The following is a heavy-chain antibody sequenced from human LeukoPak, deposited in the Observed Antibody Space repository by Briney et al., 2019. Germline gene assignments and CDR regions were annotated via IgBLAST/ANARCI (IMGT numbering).Heavy chain of an antibody. D-gene: IGHD2-15*01. CDR2: INVRNGKI. CDR3: ANRGVQLYDS. V-gene: IGHV1-18*01. CDR1: DYTFNSDG. J-gene: IGHJ5*01. Sequence: ASVKVSCKTSDYTFNSDGFTLVRQAPGKGLEWMGWINVRNGKIEYAHKFQGRVAMTRDTSTNTVYMDLRSLRPDDTAIYYCANRGVQLYDSWGQGTLVTVSS.